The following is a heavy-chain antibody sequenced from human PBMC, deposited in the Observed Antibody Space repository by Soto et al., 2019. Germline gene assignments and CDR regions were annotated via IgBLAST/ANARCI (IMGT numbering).Heavy chain of an antibody. Sequence: QVQLVQSGAEVKKPGASVKVSCKASGYTFTSYGISWVRQAPGQGLEWMGWISAYNGNTNYAQKLQGRVTMTTDTSTSTAYMELRSLRSDDTAVYYCARDLEYYDSSGYYRPGIQFDYWGKGTLVTVSS. CDR3: ARDLEYYDSSGYYRPGIQFDY. CDR2: ISAYNGNT. D-gene: IGHD3-22*01. V-gene: IGHV1-18*01. CDR1: GYTFTSYG. J-gene: IGHJ4*02.